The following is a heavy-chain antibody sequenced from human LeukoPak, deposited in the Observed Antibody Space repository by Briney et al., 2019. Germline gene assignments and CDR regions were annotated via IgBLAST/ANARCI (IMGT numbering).Heavy chain of an antibody. V-gene: IGHV4-59*01. D-gene: IGHD6-13*01. J-gene: IGHJ4*02. CDR3: ARGVYTAAAQYGF. CDR2: IYYSGAT. CDR1: GGSIST. Sequence: PSETLSLTCTVSGGSISTWNWIRQPPGKGLEWIGYIYYSGATNYNPSLKSRVTISVDTSKNQFSLKLSSVTAADTAVYYCARGVYTAAAQYGFWGQGTLVTVSS.